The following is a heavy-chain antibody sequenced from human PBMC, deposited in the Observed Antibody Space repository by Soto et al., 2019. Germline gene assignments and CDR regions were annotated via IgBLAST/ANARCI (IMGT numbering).Heavy chain of an antibody. CDR3: ARDRRQWLVRKPDAFDI. J-gene: IGHJ3*02. V-gene: IGHV4-59*01. Sequence: SETLSLTCTVSGGSISSYYWSWIRQPPGKGLEWIGYIYYSGSTNYNPSLKSRVTISVDTSKNQFSLKLSSVTAADTAVYYCARDRRQWLVRKPDAFDIWGQGTMVTVSS. D-gene: IGHD6-19*01. CDR1: GGSISSYY. CDR2: IYYSGST.